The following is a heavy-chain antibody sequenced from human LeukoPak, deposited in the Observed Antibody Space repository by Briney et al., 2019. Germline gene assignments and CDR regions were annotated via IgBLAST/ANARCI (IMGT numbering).Heavy chain of an antibody. CDR3: ARDSGSSWVAHYYYYYGMDV. V-gene: IGHV3-7*01. J-gene: IGHJ6*02. D-gene: IGHD6-13*01. CDR1: GFTFSSYW. CDR2: IKQDGSEK. Sequence: GGSLRLSCAASGFTFSSYWMSWVRQAPGKGLEWVANIKQDGSEKYYVDSVKGRFTISRDNAKNSLYLQMNSLRVEDTAVYYCARDSGSSWVAHYYYYYGMDVWGQGTTVTVSS.